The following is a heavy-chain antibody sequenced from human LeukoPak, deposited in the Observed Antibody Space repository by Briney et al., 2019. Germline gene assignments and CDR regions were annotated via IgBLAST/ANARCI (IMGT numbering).Heavy chain of an antibody. J-gene: IGHJ3*02. CDR2: MNPNSGNT. CDR1: GYTFTSCD. CDR3: ATALNYYDFWSGTHDAFDI. Sequence: ASVKVSCKASGYTFTSCDINWVRQATGQGLEWMGWMNPNSGNTGYAQKFQGRVTITRNTSISTAYMELSSLRSEDTAVYYCATALNYYDFWSGTHDAFDIWGQGTMVTVSS. D-gene: IGHD3-3*01. V-gene: IGHV1-8*03.